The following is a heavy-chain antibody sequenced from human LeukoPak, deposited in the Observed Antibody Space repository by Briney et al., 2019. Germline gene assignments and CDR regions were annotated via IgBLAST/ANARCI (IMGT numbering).Heavy chain of an antibody. V-gene: IGHV1-2*02. CDR3: AKKVRGPSHPLDF. CDR2: INPEKRDT. CDR1: GYTFTVYA. J-gene: IGHJ4*02. D-gene: IGHD5-12*01. Sequence: ASVNVSCKASGYTFTVYAIHWVRQAPGQGLEWMGWINPEKRDTGYAHKFQGRVTMTSDTSISTAYMELSSLRSDDTAVYYCAKKVRGPSHPLDFWGQGTLVTVSS.